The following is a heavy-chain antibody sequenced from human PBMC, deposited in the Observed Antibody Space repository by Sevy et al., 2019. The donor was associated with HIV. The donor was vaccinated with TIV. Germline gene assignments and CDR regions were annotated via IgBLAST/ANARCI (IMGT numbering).Heavy chain of an antibody. CDR1: GGSISSYY. CDR3: AREFAHYDSSGYYHPSNDAFDI. D-gene: IGHD3-22*01. V-gene: IGHV4-59*01. CDR2: IYYSGST. Sequence: SETLSLTCTVSGGSISSYYWSWIRQPPGKGLEWIGYIYYSGSTNYNPSLKSRVTISVDKSMNQFSLKLSSVTAADTAVYYCAREFAHYDSSGYYHPSNDAFDIWGQGTMVTVSS. J-gene: IGHJ3*02.